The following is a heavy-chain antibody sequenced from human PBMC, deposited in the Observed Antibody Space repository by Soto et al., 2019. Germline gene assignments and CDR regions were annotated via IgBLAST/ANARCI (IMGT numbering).Heavy chain of an antibody. D-gene: IGHD3-16*02. CDR1: GGSISSYY. CDR3: ARDKVNDYVWGSYRYKEGDAFDI. J-gene: IGHJ3*02. Sequence: SETLSLTCTVSGGSISSYYWSWIRQPPWKGLEWIGYIYYSGSTNYNPSLKSRVTISVDTSKNQFSLKLSSVTAADTAVYYCARDKVNDYVWGSYRYKEGDAFDIWGQGTTVTVSS. CDR2: IYYSGST. V-gene: IGHV4-59*01.